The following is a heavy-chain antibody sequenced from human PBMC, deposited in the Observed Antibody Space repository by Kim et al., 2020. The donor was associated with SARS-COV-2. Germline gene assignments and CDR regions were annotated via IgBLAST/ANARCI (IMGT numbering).Heavy chain of an antibody. V-gene: IGHV3-11*05. J-gene: IGHJ4*02. CDR1: GFTFSDYY. CDR2: ISSSSSYT. D-gene: IGHD5-18*01. CDR3: ARGAAMARRYFDY. Sequence: GGSLRLSCAASGFTFSDYYMSWIRQAPGKGLEWVSYISSSSSYTNYADSVKGRFTISRDNAKNSLYLQMNSLRAEDTAVYYCARGAAMARRYFDYWGQGTLVTVSS.